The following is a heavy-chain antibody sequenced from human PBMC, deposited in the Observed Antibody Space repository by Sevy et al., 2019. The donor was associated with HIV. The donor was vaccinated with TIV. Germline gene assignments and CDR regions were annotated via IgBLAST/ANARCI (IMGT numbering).Heavy chain of an antibody. D-gene: IGHD1-26*01. CDR1: GGSITSLY. CDR2: IYYNGHI. J-gene: IGHJ4*02. V-gene: IGHV4-59*08. Sequence: SKTLSLTCTVSGGSITSLYWNWIRQPPGKGLEWIANIYYNGHINYNPSLKSRVTSSLDTSKNQFLRRLSSVTAADTAMYYCAGENAWGRGYSWGQGTLVTVSS. CDR3: AGENAWGRGYS.